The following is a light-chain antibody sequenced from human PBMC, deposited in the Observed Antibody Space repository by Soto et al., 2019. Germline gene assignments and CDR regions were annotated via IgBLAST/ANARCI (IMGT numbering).Light chain of an antibody. Sequence: EIVMTQSPGTLSLSPGDTATLSCRASQSLGSDLAWYQQKPGQAPRLLIYDGSTRALGIPARFSGSESGTEFTLTITRLEPEDSAVYFCQQYTGPPTTFGQGTRLEIK. CDR3: QQYTGPPTT. CDR2: DGS. V-gene: IGKV3-15*01. CDR1: QSLGSD. J-gene: IGKJ5*01.